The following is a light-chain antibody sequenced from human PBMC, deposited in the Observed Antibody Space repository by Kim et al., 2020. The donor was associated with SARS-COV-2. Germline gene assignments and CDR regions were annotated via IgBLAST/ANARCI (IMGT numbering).Light chain of an antibody. CDR2: GAS. CDR3: QQDYNLPSLT. Sequence: PGERVTLSCRASQSVSSSYLTWYQQKPGQAPRLLIYGASTRATGIPARFSGSGSGTDFTLTISSLQPEDFAVYYCQQDYNLPSLTFGQGTKV. V-gene: IGKV3D-7*01. CDR1: QSVSSSY. J-gene: IGKJ1*01.